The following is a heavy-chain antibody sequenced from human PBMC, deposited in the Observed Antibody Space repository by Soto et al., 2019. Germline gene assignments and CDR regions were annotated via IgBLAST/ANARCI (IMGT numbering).Heavy chain of an antibody. CDR2: INAGNGNT. D-gene: IGHD2-21*02. CDR1: GYTFTSYA. V-gene: IGHV1-3*01. CDR3: AGEGKVTLYYYSYMDV. Sequence: ASVKVSCKASGYTFTSYAMHWVRQAPGQRLEWMGWINAGNGNTKYSQKFQGRVTITRDTSASTAYMELSSLRSENTAGYDCAGEGKVTLYYYSYMDVGGKGTTVTVSS. J-gene: IGHJ6*03.